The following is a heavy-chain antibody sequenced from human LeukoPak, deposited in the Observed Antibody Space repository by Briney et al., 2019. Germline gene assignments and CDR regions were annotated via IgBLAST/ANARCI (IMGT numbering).Heavy chain of an antibody. CDR3: AKTRPLDSSSWSHGDY. V-gene: IGHV3-23*01. J-gene: IGHJ4*02. CDR2: ISGSGDNT. CDR1: GFTFSSYA. D-gene: IGHD6-13*01. Sequence: GGSLRLSCAASGFTFSSYAMSWVRQAPGKGLEWVSGISGSGDNTYYADSVKGRFTISRDNSKNTLYLQMNSLRAEDTAVYYCAKTRPLDSSSWSHGDYWGQGTLVTVSS.